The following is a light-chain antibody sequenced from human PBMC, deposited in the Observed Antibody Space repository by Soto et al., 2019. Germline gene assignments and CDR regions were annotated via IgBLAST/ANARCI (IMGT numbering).Light chain of an antibody. CDR3: HQSYSTPQIT. J-gene: IGKJ3*01. V-gene: IGKV1-39*01. Sequence: DFQMTQSPSSLSASVGDTVTITCRASQDIGTFLNWYQQKPGKAPNLLIYAASDLLSGVSSRFSGSGSGTDFTLTISNLQPEDFATYYCHQSYSTPQITFGPGTKVDMK. CDR1: QDIGTF. CDR2: AAS.